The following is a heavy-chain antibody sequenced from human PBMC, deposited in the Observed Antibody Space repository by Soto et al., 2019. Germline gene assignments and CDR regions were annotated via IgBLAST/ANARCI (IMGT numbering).Heavy chain of an antibody. CDR1: VYTFSTFR. Sequence: APVNLSCKASVYTFSTFRISWGRQTPEQGLEWMGWISAYNGNTNYAQKLQGRVTITRETSASTAYVELSSLRSEDTAVYYCARVRSTSYIVAYSYFYGMDVWGQGTTVTVSS. D-gene: IGHD3-16*02. V-gene: IGHV1-18*01. CDR3: ARVRSTSYIVAYSYFYGMDV. J-gene: IGHJ6*02. CDR2: ISAYNGNT.